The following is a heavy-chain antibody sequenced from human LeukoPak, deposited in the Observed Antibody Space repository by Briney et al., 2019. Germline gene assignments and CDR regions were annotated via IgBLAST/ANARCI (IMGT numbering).Heavy chain of an antibody. CDR3: AKDQRFGDLDDY. J-gene: IGHJ4*02. Sequence: GGSLRLSCVVSGITLSNYAMSWVRQAPGKGLEWVSGISGSAGGTNYADSVKGRFAISRDNSKNTLYLQMSSLRAEDTALYYCAKDQRFGDLDDYRGQGTLVTVSS. CDR1: GITLSNYA. V-gene: IGHV3-23*01. D-gene: IGHD3-10*01. CDR2: ISGSAGGT.